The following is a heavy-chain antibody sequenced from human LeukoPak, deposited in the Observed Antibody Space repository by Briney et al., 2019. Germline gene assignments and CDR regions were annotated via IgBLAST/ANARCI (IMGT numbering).Heavy chain of an antibody. CDR2: IYPGDSDT. CDR1: GYRFTNYW. D-gene: IGHD2-2*02. V-gene: IGHV5-51*01. Sequence: GEALKISCKGSGYRFTNYWIGCVRQMPGKGLEWMGLIYPGDSDTRYSTSIQGQVTISADKSITTAYLQWSSLKASDTAMYYCAIGGDSSTSCYRCFDFWGQGTLVTVSS. J-gene: IGHJ4*02. CDR3: AIGGDSSTSCYRCFDF.